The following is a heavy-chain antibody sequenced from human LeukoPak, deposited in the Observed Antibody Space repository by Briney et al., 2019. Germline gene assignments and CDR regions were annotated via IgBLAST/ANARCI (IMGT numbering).Heavy chain of an antibody. Sequence: SETLSLTCTVSGGSIRSGDYYWSWIRQPPGKGLEWIGYIYYSGSTYYNPSLKSRVTISVDTSENQFSLKLSSVAAADTAVYYCASRYCSSTSCYIPDVWGKGTTVTVSS. CDR2: IYYSGST. J-gene: IGHJ6*04. CDR1: GGSIRSGDYY. CDR3: ASRYCSSTSCYIPDV. V-gene: IGHV4-30-4*08. D-gene: IGHD2-2*02.